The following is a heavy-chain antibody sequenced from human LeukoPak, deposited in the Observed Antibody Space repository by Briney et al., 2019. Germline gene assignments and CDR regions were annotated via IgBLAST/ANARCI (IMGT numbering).Heavy chain of an antibody. J-gene: IGHJ5*02. V-gene: IGHV4-39*07. CDR3: ARSGTTRWASISWFDP. D-gene: IGHD4-17*01. CDR2: INHAGTA. CDR1: GGSISSSSYY. Sequence: SETLSLTCTVSGGSISSSSYYWGWIRQPPGKGLEWIGEINHAGTADYNPSLKSRVTISVDTSKNQFSLKLSSVTAADTAVYYCARSGTTRWASISWFDPWGQGTLVTVSS.